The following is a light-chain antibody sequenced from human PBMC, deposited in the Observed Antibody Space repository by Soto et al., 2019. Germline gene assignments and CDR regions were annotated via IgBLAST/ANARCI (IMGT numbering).Light chain of an antibody. V-gene: IGLV2-14*01. Sequence: QSALTQPASVSGSPGQSITISCTGTSSDVGGYNYVSRYQQHPGKAPKLMIYDVSNRPSGVSNRFSGSKSGNTASLTISGPRVEEEVDFFCTSYTSTSTFGVVCGGDTK. CDR1: SSDVGGYNY. CDR2: DVS. J-gene: IGLJ2*01. CDR3: TSYTSTSTFGVV.